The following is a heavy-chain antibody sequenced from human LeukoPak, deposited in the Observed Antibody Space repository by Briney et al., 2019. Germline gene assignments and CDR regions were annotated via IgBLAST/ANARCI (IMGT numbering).Heavy chain of an antibody. J-gene: IGHJ3*02. CDR3: ARETGFAFDI. CDR1: EFTFSSYE. CDR2: ISSSGSTI. Sequence: PGGSLRLSCAASEFTFSSYEMNWVRQAPGKGPEWVSNISSSGSTINYADSVKGRFTISRDNAKNALYLQMNSLRAEDTAVYYCARETGFAFDIWGQGTMVTVSS. V-gene: IGHV3-48*03.